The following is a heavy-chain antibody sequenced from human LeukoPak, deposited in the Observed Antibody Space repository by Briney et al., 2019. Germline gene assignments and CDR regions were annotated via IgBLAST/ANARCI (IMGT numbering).Heavy chain of an antibody. D-gene: IGHD2-21*01. J-gene: IGHJ6*02. Sequence: SETRSLTSTVSGGSIRSRYYYWDWIRQPPGKGLEWIGRIYDSGSTYYEPALKSRFSITLDTGDTQLSLRLNSVTAADTAVYYWARRNCGDENSPPPICYYRDTDVRGQGTTVTVSS. CDR1: GGSIRSRYYY. CDR3: ARRNCGDENSPPPICYYRDTDV. V-gene: IGHV4-39*01. CDR2: IYDSGST.